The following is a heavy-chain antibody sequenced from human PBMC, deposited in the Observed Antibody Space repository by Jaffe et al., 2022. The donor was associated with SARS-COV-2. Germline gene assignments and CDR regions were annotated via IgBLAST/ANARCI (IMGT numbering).Heavy chain of an antibody. CDR2: IYYSGST. Sequence: QLQLQESGPGLVKPSETLSLTCTVSGGSISSSSYYWGWIRQPPGKGLEWIGSIYYSGSTYYNPSLKSRVTISVDTSKNQFSLKLSSVTAADTAVYYCARHTHIVVVPAAISWFDPWGQGTLVTVSS. V-gene: IGHV4-39*01. CDR1: GGSISSSSYY. J-gene: IGHJ5*02. CDR3: ARHTHIVVVPAAISWFDP. D-gene: IGHD2-2*01.